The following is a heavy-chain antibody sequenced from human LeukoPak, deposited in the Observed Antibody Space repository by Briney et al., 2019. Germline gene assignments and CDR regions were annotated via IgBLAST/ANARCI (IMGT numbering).Heavy chain of an antibody. CDR2: IYTSGST. D-gene: IGHD6-13*01. CDR3: ARVCSSWSLYYYYMDV. Sequence: PSETLSLTCTVSGGSISSYYWSWIRQPAGKGLEWIGRIYTSGSTHYNPSLKSRVTMSVDTSKNQFSLKLSSVTAADTAVYYCARVCSSWSLYYYYMDVWGKGTTVTVSS. V-gene: IGHV4-4*07. CDR1: GGSISSYY. J-gene: IGHJ6*03.